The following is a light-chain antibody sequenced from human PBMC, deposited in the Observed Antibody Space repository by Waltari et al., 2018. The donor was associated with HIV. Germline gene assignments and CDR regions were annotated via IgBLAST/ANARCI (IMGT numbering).Light chain of an antibody. J-gene: IGLJ2*01. CDR2: MND. V-gene: IGLV1-47*01. CDR1: GSNIGTYS. CDR3: AVWDDSLGGAV. Sequence: QSVVTQPPSASGTPGQRVTISCSGSGSNIGTYSVNWYQHFPGTAPKLLIYMNDQRPSVVAGRCSGSQSGTSASLAISGLQYDDEADYYCAVWDDSLGGAVFGGGTKLTVL.